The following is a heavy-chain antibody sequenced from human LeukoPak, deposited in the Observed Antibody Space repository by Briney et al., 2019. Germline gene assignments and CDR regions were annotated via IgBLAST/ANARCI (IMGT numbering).Heavy chain of an antibody. D-gene: IGHD5-24*01. V-gene: IGHV3-53*01. CDR3: TRTIPPAH. Sequence: GGSLRLSCIASGSPISSHYISWVRQAPGKGLDWVSVIYRSGGTYFADSVKGRFTISRDDSQNTVSLQMNSLRVEDTAVYYCTRTIPPAHWGQGTLVTVSS. CDR1: GSPISSHY. J-gene: IGHJ4*02. CDR2: IYRSGGT.